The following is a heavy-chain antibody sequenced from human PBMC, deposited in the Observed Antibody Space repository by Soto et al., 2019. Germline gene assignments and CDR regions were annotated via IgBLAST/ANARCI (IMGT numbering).Heavy chain of an antibody. Sequence: SETLSLTCTVSGGSISSGDYYWSWIRQPPGKGLEWIGYIYYSGSTYYNPSLKSRVTISVDTSKNQFSLKLSSVTAADTAVYYCARWGRAVAIFDYWGQGTLVTVSS. V-gene: IGHV4-30-4*01. CDR1: GGSISSGDYY. CDR2: IYYSGST. CDR3: ARWGRAVAIFDY. D-gene: IGHD2-21*01. J-gene: IGHJ4*02.